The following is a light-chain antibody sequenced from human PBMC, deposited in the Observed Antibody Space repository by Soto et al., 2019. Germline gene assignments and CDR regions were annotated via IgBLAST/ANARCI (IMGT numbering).Light chain of an antibody. CDR3: QRDNSPYR. CDR1: HDVSSW. V-gene: IGKV1-12*01. J-gene: IGKJ2*03. Sequence: DIQMTQSPASFSASVGDRVTITCRASHDVSSWLAWDQQKPGKAPRLLIYGASTLQSGVPSRFSGSGAGTDFTRPRSSLQPEYCATFDCQRDNSPYRVGQGTKLESK. CDR2: GAS.